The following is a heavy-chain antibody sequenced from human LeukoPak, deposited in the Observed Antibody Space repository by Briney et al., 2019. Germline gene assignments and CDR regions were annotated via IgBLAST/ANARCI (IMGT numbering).Heavy chain of an antibody. V-gene: IGHV4-30-4*01. CDR1: GGSISSGDYY. J-gene: IGHJ3*02. CDR2: IYYSGST. Sequence: SETLSLTCTVSGGSISSGDYYWSWIRQPPGKGLEWMGYIYYSGSTYYNPSLKSRVTISVDTSKNQFSLKLSSVTAADTAVYYCARVPLRWGDAFDIWGQGTMVTVSS. D-gene: IGHD4-23*01. CDR3: ARVPLRWGDAFDI.